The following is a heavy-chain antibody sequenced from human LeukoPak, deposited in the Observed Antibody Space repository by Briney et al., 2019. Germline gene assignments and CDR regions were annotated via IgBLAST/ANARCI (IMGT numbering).Heavy chain of an antibody. J-gene: IGHJ6*02. D-gene: IGHD3-22*01. CDR1: GGTFSSYA. CDR2: IIPIFGTA. Sequence: EASVKVSCKASGGTFSSYAINWVRQAPGQGLEWMGGIIPIFGTANYAQKFQGRVTITADEPTSTAYMELSSLRSEDTAVYYCARDSASGYHYYYGMDVWGQGTTVTVSS. V-gene: IGHV1-69*01. CDR3: ARDSASGYHYYYGMDV.